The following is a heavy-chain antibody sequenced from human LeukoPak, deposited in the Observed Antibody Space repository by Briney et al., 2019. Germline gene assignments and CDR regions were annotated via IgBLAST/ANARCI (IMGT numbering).Heavy chain of an antibody. D-gene: IGHD4-17*01. CDR2: IYWDSNK. J-gene: IGHJ4*02. Sequence: SGPTLVKPIQTLTLTCTFSGFSLTTGGVGVGWIRQPPGKALEWLALIYWDSNKYYSPSLKSRLTITKDASKNQVVLTMTNMDPVDTATYYCAHRRLIPSTTVTTGFDSRGQGILVTVSS. CDR3: AHRRLIPSTTVTTGFDS. V-gene: IGHV2-5*02. CDR1: GFSLTTGGVG.